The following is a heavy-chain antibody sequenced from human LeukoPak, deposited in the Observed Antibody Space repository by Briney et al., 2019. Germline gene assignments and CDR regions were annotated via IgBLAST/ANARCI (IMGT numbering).Heavy chain of an antibody. J-gene: IGHJ1*01. D-gene: IGHD2-15*01. Sequence: GGSLRLSCAASGFTFSNYAMSWVRQAPGKGLEWVSALSGSGGSTYYADSVKGRFTISRDNSKNTLYLQMNSLRAEDTAVYYCARSHCSGGSCREYFQHWGQGTLVTVSS. CDR3: ARSHCSGGSCREYFQH. CDR2: LSGSGGST. V-gene: IGHV3-23*01. CDR1: GFTFSNYA.